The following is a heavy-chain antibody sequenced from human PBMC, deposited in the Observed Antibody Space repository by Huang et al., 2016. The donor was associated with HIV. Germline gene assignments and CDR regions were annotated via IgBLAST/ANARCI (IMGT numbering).Heavy chain of an antibody. CDR2: LYFTGST. CDR1: GASISSNNHY. D-gene: IGHD4-17*01. CDR3: ARHPVNDHGDYRTFFDY. V-gene: IGHV4-39*01. Sequence: QLRLQESGPGLVKPSETLSLTCIVSGASISSNNHYWSWIRQPPGKGLEWIGTLYFTGSTYRDPSLDSRVTISADRSKNQFSLRLSSVTAADTAMYYCARHPVNDHGDYRTFFDYWGQGTLVTVSS. J-gene: IGHJ4*02.